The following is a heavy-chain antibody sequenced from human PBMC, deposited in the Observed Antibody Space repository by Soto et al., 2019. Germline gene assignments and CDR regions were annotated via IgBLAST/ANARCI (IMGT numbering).Heavy chain of an antibody. D-gene: IGHD2-2*01. CDR3: ARRPGCSTTTCYRELDY. CDR2: IYPGDSDT. Sequence: GESLKISCQGSGYDFTTYWIAWVRQMPGKGLEWMGTIYPGDSDTMYSPSFQGQVTISADKSINTAYLRWSSLQASDTAVYYCARRPGCSTTTCYRELDYWGQGTLVTVSS. V-gene: IGHV5-51*01. J-gene: IGHJ4*02. CDR1: GYDFTTYW.